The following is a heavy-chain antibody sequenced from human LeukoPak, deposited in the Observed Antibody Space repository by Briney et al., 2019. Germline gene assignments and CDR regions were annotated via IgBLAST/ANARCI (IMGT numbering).Heavy chain of an antibody. D-gene: IGHD2-21*01. V-gene: IGHV3-23*01. CDR1: GFIFRTYG. CDR3: AKGMYGVGGALDY. CDR2: ITAGVANT. J-gene: IGHJ4*02. Sequence: GGSLRLSCAASGFIFRTYGMNWVRQAPGKVMEYDSGITAGVANTYYGDFLKGRFTISRDDSKDPLFLQMNSLRVEDTAVYYCAKGMYGVGGALDYWGRGSLVTVSS.